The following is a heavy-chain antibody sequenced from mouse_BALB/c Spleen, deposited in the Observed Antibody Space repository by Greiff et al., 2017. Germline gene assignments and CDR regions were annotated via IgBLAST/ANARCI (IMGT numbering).Heavy chain of an antibody. V-gene: IGHV14-3*02. CDR3: ARALTTVVAPFDY. J-gene: IGHJ2*01. CDR2: IDPANGNT. D-gene: IGHD1-1*01. CDR1: GFNITDTY. Sequence: EVKLQESGAELVKPGASVKLSCTASGFNITDTYMHWVKQRPEQGLEWIGRIDPANGNTKYDPKFQGKATITADTSSNTAYLQLSSLTSEDTAVYYCARALTTVVAPFDYWGQGTTLTVSS.